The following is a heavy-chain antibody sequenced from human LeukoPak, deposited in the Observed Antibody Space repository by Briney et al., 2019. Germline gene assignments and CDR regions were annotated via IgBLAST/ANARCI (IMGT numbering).Heavy chain of an antibody. V-gene: IGHV4-34*01. CDR2: INHSGST. CDR1: GGSFSGYY. J-gene: IGHJ6*02. CDR3: ARSSMVRGVIINYYYYYGMDV. Sequence: SETPSLTCAVYGGSFSGYYWSWIRQPPGKGLEWIGEINHSGSTNYNPSLKSRVTISVDTSKNQFSLKLSSVTAADTAVYYCARSSMVRGVIINYYYYYGMDVWGQGTTVTVSS. D-gene: IGHD3-10*01.